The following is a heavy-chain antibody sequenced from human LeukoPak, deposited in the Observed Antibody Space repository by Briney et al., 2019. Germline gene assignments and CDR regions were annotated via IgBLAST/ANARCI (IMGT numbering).Heavy chain of an antibody. J-gene: IGHJ4*02. Sequence: PSETLSLTCTVSGGSISSSSYYWGWIRQPPGKGLEWIGSIYYSGSTYYNPSLKSRVTISVDTSKNQFSLKLSSVTAADMAVYYCARLRGYQLLLFVGFDYWGQGTLVTVSS. CDR1: GGSISSSSYY. V-gene: IGHV4-39*01. CDR3: ARLRGYQLLLFVGFDY. D-gene: IGHD2-2*01. CDR2: IYYSGST.